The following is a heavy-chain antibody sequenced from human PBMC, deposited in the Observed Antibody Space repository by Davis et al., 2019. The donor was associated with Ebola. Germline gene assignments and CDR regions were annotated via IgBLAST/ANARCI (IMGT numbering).Heavy chain of an antibody. CDR1: GGSFSGYY. CDR3: AAGPGFDY. J-gene: IGHJ4*02. CDR2: INHSGST. V-gene: IGHV4-34*01. D-gene: IGHD6-13*01. Sequence: MPSETLSLTCAVYGGSFSGYYWSWIRQPPGKGLEWIGEINHSGSTNYNPSLKSRVTISVDTSKNQFSLKLSSVTAADTAVYYCAAGPGFDYWGQGTLVTVSS.